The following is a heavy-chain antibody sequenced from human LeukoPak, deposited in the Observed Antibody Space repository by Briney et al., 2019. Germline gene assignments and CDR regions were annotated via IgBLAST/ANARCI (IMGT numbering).Heavy chain of an antibody. J-gene: IGHJ4*02. CDR2: IDSSSGYI. D-gene: IGHD3-9*01. V-gene: IGHV3-21*01. Sequence: GGSLRLSCAASGFTFGTYAMSWVRQPPGKGLEWVSSIDSSSGYISYADSVKGRFTISRDNARNSLLQMSSLRDDDTAVYYCARDSFDSGSSPSDFWGQGTLVTVSS. CDR1: GFTFGTYA. CDR3: ARDSFDSGSSPSDF.